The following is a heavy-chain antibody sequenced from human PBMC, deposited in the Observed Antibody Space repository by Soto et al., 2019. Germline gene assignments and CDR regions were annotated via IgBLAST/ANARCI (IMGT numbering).Heavy chain of an antibody. CDR3: ARDWYYYDSSGYSSGDY. CDR2: ISAYNGNT. CDR1: GYTFTSYG. Sequence: ASVKVSCKASGYTFTSYGISWVRQAPGQGLEWMGWISAYNGNTNYAQKLQGRVTMTTDTSTSTAYMELRSLRSDDTAVYYCARDWYYYDSSGYSSGDYWGQGTLVTVSS. D-gene: IGHD3-22*01. J-gene: IGHJ4*02. V-gene: IGHV1-18*01.